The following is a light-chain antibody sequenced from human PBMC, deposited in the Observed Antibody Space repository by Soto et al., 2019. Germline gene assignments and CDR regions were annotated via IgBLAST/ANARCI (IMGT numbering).Light chain of an antibody. V-gene: IGKV1-5*03. CDR2: KAS. Sequence: DIQMTQSPSTLSASVGDRVTITCRASQSITDWLAWYQQKPGKAPTFLIYKASNLEGGVPSRFSGSGSGTEFTLTISIVQPDDFATYYCQYWDDYSWTFGQGTKVEIK. CDR1: QSITDW. CDR3: QYWDDYSWT. J-gene: IGKJ1*01.